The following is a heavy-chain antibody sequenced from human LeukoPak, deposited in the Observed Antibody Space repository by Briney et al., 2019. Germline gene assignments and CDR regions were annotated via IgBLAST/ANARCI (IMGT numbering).Heavy chain of an antibody. CDR1: GYTFSSYA. CDR3: AKGTYSSGWYAVDY. CDR2: ISGRGGST. Sequence: PTGGSLRLSCASSGYTFSSYAMSWVRQAPGKGLEWVSAISGRGGSTYYADSVKGRFTISRDNSKNTLYLQMNSLRAEDTAVYYCAKGTYSSGWYAVDYWRQGTLVTVSS. D-gene: IGHD6-19*01. J-gene: IGHJ4*02. V-gene: IGHV3-23*01.